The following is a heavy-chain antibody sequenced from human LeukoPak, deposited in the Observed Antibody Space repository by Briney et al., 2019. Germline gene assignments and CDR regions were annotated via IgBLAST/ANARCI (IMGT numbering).Heavy chain of an antibody. V-gene: IGHV1-2*02. Sequence: ASVKVSCKASGYTFTGYYMHWVPQAPGQGLEWMGWINPNSGGTNYAQKFQGRVTMTRDTSIRTAYMELSRLTSDDTAVYYCVRGRGSTSSNFDYWGQGTLVTVSS. CDR3: VRGRGSTSSNFDY. D-gene: IGHD2-2*01. CDR1: GYTFTGYY. CDR2: INPNSGGT. J-gene: IGHJ4*02.